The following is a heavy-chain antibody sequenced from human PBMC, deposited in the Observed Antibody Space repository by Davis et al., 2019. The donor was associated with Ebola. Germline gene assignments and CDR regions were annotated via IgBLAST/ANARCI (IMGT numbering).Heavy chain of an antibody. V-gene: IGHV3-21*01. CDR3: AAFETNIYNNGMEV. J-gene: IGHJ6*02. Sequence: GESLKISCTASGLTFSSHSMNWVRQAPGKGLEWVSSISGNSVYTPYADSVKGRFTISRDNAKNSSYLEMNSLRGEDTAVYYCAAFETNIYNNGMEVWGQGTTVTVSS. D-gene: IGHD1-14*01. CDR2: ISGNSVYT. CDR1: GLTFSSHS.